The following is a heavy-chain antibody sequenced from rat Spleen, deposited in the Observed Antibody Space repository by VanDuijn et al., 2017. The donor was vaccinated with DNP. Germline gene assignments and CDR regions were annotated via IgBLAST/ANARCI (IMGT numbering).Heavy chain of an antibody. CDR2: RNYSGST. CDR1: GYSITSNY. D-gene: IGHD1-7*01. J-gene: IGHJ2*01. Sequence: EVQLQESGPGLVKPSQSLSLTCSVTGYSITSNYWGWIRKFPGNKMELIGHRNYSGSTTDNPSLKSRISITRDTSKNQFFMQLNSVTTEDTATSYCARQPTGRDYWGQGVMVIVSS. V-gene: IGHV3-1*01. CDR3: ARQPTGRDY.